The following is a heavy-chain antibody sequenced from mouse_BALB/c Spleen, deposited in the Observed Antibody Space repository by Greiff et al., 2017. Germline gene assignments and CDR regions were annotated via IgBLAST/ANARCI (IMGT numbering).Heavy chain of an antibody. J-gene: IGHJ3*01. CDR1: GFTFSSFG. CDR3: ARPGFSWFAY. Sequence: EVQLVESGGGLVKPGGSLKLSCAASGFTFSSFGMHWVRQAPEKGLEWVAYISSGSSTIYYADTVKGRFTISRDNPKNTLFLQMTSLRSEDTAMYYCARPGFSWFAYWGQGTLVTVSA. V-gene: IGHV5-17*02. CDR2: ISSGSSTI.